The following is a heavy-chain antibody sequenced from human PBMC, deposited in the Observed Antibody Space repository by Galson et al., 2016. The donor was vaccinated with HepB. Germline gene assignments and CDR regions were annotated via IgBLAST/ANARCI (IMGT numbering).Heavy chain of an antibody. CDR3: ASPSGGFSVHTFDL. J-gene: IGHJ3*01. V-gene: IGHV3-11*06. D-gene: IGHD1-26*01. Sequence: YADSVVGRFSISRDNAKNSLYLQMNTLGAEDTAVYYCASPSGGFSVHTFDLWGQGTMVTVSS.